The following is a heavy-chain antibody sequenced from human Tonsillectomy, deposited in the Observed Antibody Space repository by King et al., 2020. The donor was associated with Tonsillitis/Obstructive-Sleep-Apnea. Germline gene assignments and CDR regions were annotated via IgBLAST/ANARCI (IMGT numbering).Heavy chain of an antibody. J-gene: IGHJ6*02. V-gene: IGHV3-48*03. CDR3: ARDLYDTSGYYVLHGGGKYYYGMDV. D-gene: IGHD3-22*01. CDR2: ISSSGSTV. CDR1: GFTFSTYE. Sequence: VQLVESGGGLVQPGGSLRLSCAASGFTFSTYEMNWVRQAPGKGLEWVSYISSSGSTVYYADSVKGRFTISRDNAKNSLYLQMNSLRAEDTAVYYCARDLYDTSGYYVLHGGGKYYYGMDVWGQGTTVTVSS.